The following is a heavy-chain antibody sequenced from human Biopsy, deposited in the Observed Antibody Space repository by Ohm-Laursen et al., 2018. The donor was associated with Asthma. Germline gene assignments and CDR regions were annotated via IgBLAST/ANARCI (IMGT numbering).Heavy chain of an antibody. CDR3: ARAVSSSSYWYFDL. Sequence: SETLSLTWIVSGDAMSTSGSYWGWIRQSPGKGLEWIGSIYYSGRTYYNPSLESRVTISADTSKNLFSLKLTSVTAADTAVYYCARAVSSSSYWYFDLWGRGDLVTVSS. V-gene: IGHV4-39*02. J-gene: IGHJ2*01. D-gene: IGHD6-6*01. CDR2: IYYSGRT. CDR1: GDAMSTSGSY.